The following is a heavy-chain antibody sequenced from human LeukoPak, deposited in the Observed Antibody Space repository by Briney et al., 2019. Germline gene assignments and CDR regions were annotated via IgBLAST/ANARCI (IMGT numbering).Heavy chain of an antibody. CDR3: ARDFPDGGGYGMDV. Sequence: GGSLRLSCAASGFTFSSYSMNWVRQAPGKGLEWVSVIYSGGSTYYADSVKGRFTISRDNSKNTLYLQMNSLRAEDTAVYYCARDFPDGGGYGMDVWGQGTTVTVSS. J-gene: IGHJ6*02. CDR1: GFTFSSYS. D-gene: IGHD2-15*01. CDR2: IYSGGST. V-gene: IGHV3-66*01.